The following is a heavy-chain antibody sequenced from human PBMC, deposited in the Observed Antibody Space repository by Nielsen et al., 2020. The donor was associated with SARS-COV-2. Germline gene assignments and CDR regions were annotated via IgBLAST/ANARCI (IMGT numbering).Heavy chain of an antibody. V-gene: IGHV4-39*01. CDR3: ARLNRRILTPLALASLRFDF. CDR1: GDSMSSSDYY. J-gene: IGHJ4*02. Sequence: SETLSLTCNVSGDSMSSSDYYWAFHRQPPGRGLEWVGSIYYSGITYYNPSLKSRVTMSVDTSKNQFSLRLNSVTAADTAVYYCARLNRRILTPLALASLRFDFLGQGALVTVSS. CDR2: IYYSGIT. D-gene: IGHD3-3*02.